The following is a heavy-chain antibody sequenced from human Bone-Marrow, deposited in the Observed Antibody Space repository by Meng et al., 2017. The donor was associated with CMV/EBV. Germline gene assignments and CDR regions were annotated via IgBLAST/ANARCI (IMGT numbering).Heavy chain of an antibody. J-gene: IGHJ4*02. Sequence: GLLGEVWGGLVQPGWSPRLSCAVSGFTLRRYWMHWVRQAPGKGLEWVSRIDSDGRDITYADSVRGRFTISRDDAKNTLYLQMNSLRVEDTAVYYCARGVAESLGWEMGYWGQGTLVTVSS. CDR1: GFTLRRYW. V-gene: IGHV3-74*03. CDR2: IDSDGRDI. D-gene: IGHD1-26*01. CDR3: ARGVAESLGWEMGY.